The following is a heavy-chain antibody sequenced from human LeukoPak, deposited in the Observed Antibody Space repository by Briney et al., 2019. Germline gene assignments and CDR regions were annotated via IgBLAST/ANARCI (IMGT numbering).Heavy chain of an antibody. CDR3: AKGSPGVTPGPIDY. D-gene: IGHD2-21*02. CDR1: GFTFNCYD. CDR2: ISGNGGST. J-gene: IGHJ4*02. Sequence: GGSVRLSCAASGFTFNCYDMRWVRQAPGKGLEWVSAISGNGGSTYYADSVNGRFTTSRDNSKNTLYLQMNSLRAEDTAVYYCAKGSPGVTPGPIDYWGQGTLVTVSS. V-gene: IGHV3-23*01.